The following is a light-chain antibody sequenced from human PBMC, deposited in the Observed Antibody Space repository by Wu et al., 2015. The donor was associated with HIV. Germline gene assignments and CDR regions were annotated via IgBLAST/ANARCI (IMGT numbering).Light chain of an antibody. J-gene: IGKJ1*01. CDR1: RRVSRN. Sequence: GRVTHPAGPARRVSRNLAWYQXKPGQAPRLLMYGASTGTGIAARFSGSGSGTDFTLTISRLEPEDFAVYYCQHYGTLTRTFGQGTKVQI. CDR3: QHYGTLTRT. V-gene: IGKV3-20*01. CDR2: GAS.